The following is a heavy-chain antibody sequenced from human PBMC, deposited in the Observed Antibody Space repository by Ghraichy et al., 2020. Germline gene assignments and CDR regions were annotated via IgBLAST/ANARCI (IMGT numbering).Heavy chain of an antibody. J-gene: IGHJ4*02. CDR2: ISSSSSYI. CDR1: GFTFSSYS. V-gene: IGHV3-21*01. Sequence: GGSLRLSCAASGFTFSSYSMNWVRQAPGKGLEWVSSISSSSSYIYYADSVKGRFTISRDNAKNSLYLRMNSLRAEDTAVYYCASSSLTYYYDSSGRIDYWGQGTLVTVSS. D-gene: IGHD3-22*01. CDR3: ASSSLTYYYDSSGRIDY.